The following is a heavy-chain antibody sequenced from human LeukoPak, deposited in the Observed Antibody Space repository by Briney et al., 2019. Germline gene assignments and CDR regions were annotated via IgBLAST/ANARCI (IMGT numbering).Heavy chain of an antibody. V-gene: IGHV4-4*07. CDR2: IYTSGST. J-gene: IGHJ3*02. Sequence: SETLSLTCTVSGGSISSYCWSWIRQPAGKGLEWIGRIYTSGSTNYNPSLKSRVTISVDKSKNQFSLKLSSVTAADTAVYYCARVDDSSGYAFDIWGQGTMVTVSS. CDR3: ARVDDSSGYAFDI. CDR1: GGSISSYC. D-gene: IGHD3-22*01.